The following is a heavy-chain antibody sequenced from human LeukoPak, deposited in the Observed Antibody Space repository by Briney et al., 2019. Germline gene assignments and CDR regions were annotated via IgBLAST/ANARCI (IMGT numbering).Heavy chain of an antibody. J-gene: IGHJ4*02. CDR1: GYTFSNYA. CDR2: INAGNDNT. V-gene: IGHV1-3*01. D-gene: IGHD3-16*01. CDR3: ARGFGDY. Sequence: GASVKVSCKASGYTFSNYAMHWVRQAPGQRLEWMGWINAGNDNTKYSQNLQGRVTITRDTSASTVYMELSDLRSEDTAVYYCARGFGDYWGQETLVTVSS.